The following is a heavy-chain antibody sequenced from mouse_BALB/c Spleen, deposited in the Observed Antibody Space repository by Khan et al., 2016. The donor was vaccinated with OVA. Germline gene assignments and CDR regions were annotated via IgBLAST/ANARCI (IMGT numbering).Heavy chain of an antibody. D-gene: IGHD2-4*01. V-gene: IGHV2-2*02. J-gene: IGHJ3*01. Sequence: VQLQESGPGLVQPSQSLSITCTVSGFSLTSYGVHWVRQSPGKGLECLGVIWRGGSTDYNAAFISRLSISKDNSKSQVFFKMNSLQANDSAIYYCARNYDYDEGLAYWGQGTLVTVSA. CDR2: IWRGGST. CDR3: ARNYDYDEGLAY. CDR1: GFSLTSYG.